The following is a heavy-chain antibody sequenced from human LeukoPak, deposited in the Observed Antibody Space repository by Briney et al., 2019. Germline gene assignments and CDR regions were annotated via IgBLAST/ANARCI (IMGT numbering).Heavy chain of an antibody. D-gene: IGHD5-24*01. CDR3: ARRGEGYPYYFDF. CDR2: IHYGGNT. J-gene: IGHJ4*02. CDR1: GVSISGYY. V-gene: IGHV4-59*12. Sequence: SETLSLTCTVSGVSISGYYWSWIRQPPGKGLEWIGDIHYGGNTDYHPSLKSRVTISVATSKNQFSLKLSSVTAVDTSVYYCARRGEGYPYYFDFWGQGTLVTVSS.